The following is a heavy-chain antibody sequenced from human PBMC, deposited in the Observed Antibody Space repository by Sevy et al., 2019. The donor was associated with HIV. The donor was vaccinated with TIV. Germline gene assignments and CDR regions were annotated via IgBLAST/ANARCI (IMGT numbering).Heavy chain of an antibody. J-gene: IGHJ4*02. CDR3: AGSHLAFCGGDCSSPYYFDS. CDR1: GGSISSYY. CDR2: IYSSGST. D-gene: IGHD2-21*01. V-gene: IGHV4-59*01. Sequence: SETLSLTCSVSGGSISSYYWNWIRQPPGKGLERIGYIYSSGSTNYNPSLKSRLTISVDMSTNQFSLKLSSVTAADTAVYYCAGSHLAFCGGDCSSPYYFDSWGQGTLVTVSS.